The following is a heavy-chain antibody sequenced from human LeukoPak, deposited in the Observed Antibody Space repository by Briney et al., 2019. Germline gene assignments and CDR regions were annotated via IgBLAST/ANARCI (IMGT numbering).Heavy chain of an antibody. Sequence: SETLSLTCTVSGGSISSSSYYWGWIRQPPGKGLEWIGSIYYSGSTYYNPSLKSRVTISVDTSKNQFSLKLSSMTAADTAVYYCARFPPTDAFDIWGQGTMVTVSS. V-gene: IGHV4-39*01. CDR1: GGSISSSSYY. J-gene: IGHJ3*02. CDR2: IYYSGST. CDR3: ARFPPTDAFDI.